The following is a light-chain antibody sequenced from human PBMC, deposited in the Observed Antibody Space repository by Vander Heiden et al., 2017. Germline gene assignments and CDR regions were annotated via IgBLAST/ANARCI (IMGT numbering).Light chain of an antibody. Sequence: IRMTHSPSSLSASVGDRVTITCRASQSISSYLNWYQQKPGKAPKLLIYAASSLQSGVPSRFSGSGSGTDFTLTISSLQPEDFATYYCQQSYSTPYTFGQGTKLEIK. CDR2: AAS. J-gene: IGKJ2*01. V-gene: IGKV1-39*01. CDR1: QSISSY. CDR3: QQSYSTPYT.